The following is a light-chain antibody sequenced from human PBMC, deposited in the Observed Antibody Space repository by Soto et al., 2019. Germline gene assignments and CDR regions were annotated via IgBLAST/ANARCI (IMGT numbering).Light chain of an antibody. CDR3: QHQTNWPRT. V-gene: IGKV3-11*01. CDR1: QDINNY. J-gene: IGKJ1*01. Sequence: EIVLTQSPVTLSLSPGERATLSCRASQDINNYLAWYQQKRGQAPRLLFYDASKRAIGIPARFSGSGSGTEFSLTISSLQSEDFAVYYCQHQTNWPRTFGQGTKVEIK. CDR2: DAS.